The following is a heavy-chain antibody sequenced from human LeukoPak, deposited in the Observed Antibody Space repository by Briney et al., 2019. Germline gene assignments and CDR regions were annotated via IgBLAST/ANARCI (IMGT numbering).Heavy chain of an antibody. D-gene: IGHD3-10*01. CDR3: AGITMIRGDFYFGMDV. CDR2: IFHSGNT. J-gene: IGHJ6*04. CDR1: GGSISSDNW. V-gene: IGHV4-4*02. Sequence: SGTLSLTCAVSGGSISSDNWWSWVRPPPGKGLEWIGEIFHSGNTHYNPSLKRRVTISVDKSKNQFFLKLSSVTAADSAVYYCAGITMIRGDFYFGMDVWGKGTTVTVSS.